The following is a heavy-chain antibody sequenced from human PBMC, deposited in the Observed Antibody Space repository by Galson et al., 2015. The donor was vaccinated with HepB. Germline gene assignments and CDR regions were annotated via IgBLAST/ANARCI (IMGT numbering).Heavy chain of an antibody. V-gene: IGHV3-23*01. CDR2: ISTSGGST. J-gene: IGHJ4*02. CDR1: GFTFSSYI. Sequence: SLRLSCAASGFTFSSYIMSWVRQAPGKGLGWVSTISTSGGSTFYADSVKGRFTISRDNSMNTLYLHMNSLRAEDTAIYYCAKTINYGSGSFDYWGQGTLVTVSS. CDR3: AKTINYGSGSFDY. D-gene: IGHD3-10*01.